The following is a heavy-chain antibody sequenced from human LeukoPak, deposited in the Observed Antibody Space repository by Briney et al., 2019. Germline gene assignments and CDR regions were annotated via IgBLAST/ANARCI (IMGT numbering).Heavy chain of an antibody. D-gene: IGHD3-22*01. V-gene: IGHV4-59*08. CDR3: ARGFYDSSGYSNPFDN. Sequence: PETLSLTCTVSGGSISSYYWSWIRQPPGRGLEWIGYIYYSGSTNYNPSLESRVIISLGTSKNQFSLKLSSVTAADTAVYYCARGFYDSSGYSNPFDNWGQGTLVTVSS. J-gene: IGHJ4*02. CDR2: IYYSGST. CDR1: GGSISSYY.